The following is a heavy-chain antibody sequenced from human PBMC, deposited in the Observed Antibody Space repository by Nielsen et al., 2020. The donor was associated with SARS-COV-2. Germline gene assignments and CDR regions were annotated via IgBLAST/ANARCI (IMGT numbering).Heavy chain of an antibody. J-gene: IGHJ4*02. Sequence: GESLKISCAASGFTFSAYAMIWVRRAAGKGLEWVSAFSGDRAGTTYYADSVKGRFTISRDNSKNTLFLQMNGLRGDDTAVYYCARDGRIGYGVYLDYWGQGTLVTVSS. CDR2: FSGDRAGTT. CDR1: GFTFSAYA. V-gene: IGHV3-23*01. CDR3: ARDGRIGYGVYLDY. D-gene: IGHD5-12*01.